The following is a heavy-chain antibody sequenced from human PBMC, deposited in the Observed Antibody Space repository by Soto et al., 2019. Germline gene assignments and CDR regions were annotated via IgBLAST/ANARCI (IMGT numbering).Heavy chain of an antibody. CDR3: TKEVETVVVGGATPSYYYAMDV. D-gene: IGHD2-15*01. CDR2: IIPVLGAT. V-gene: IGHV1-69*08. CDR1: GGTFSSYS. Sequence: QVQLVQSGAEVKKPGSSVKVSCKASGGTFSSYSINWVRQAPGQGLEWMGRIIPVLGATNHAQKFQGRVTITADKSTSTAYMELSSLRSEDTAVYYCTKEVETVVVGGATPSYYYAMDVWGQGTTVTVSS. J-gene: IGHJ6*02.